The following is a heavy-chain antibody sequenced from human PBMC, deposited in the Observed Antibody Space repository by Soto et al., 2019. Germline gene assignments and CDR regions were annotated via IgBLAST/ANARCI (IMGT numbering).Heavy chain of an antibody. CDR3: ASNRRLKCSSTSCYSYYYYGMDV. CDR2: IYYSGST. J-gene: IGHJ6*02. D-gene: IGHD2-2*01. CDR1: GGSISSGGYY. V-gene: IGHV4-31*03. Sequence: SETLSLTCTVSGGSISSGGYYWSWIRQHPGKGLEWIGYIYYSGSTYYNPSLKSRVTISVDTSKNQFSLKLSSVTAADTAVYYCASNRRLKCSSTSCYSYYYYGMDVWGQGT.